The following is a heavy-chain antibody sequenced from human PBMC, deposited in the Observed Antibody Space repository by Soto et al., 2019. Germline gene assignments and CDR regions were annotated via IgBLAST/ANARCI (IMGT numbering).Heavy chain of an antibody. CDR1: GVTFKDHG. D-gene: IGHD3-16*01. CDR3: ARDGWGSNWYFEI. CDR2: ISYDGKQT. V-gene: IGHV3-30*03. Sequence: GGSLRLSCVVSGVTFKDHGMHWVRQTPGKGLEWVAVISYDGKQTYYADSVKGRFTISKDKSKRTLYLQMDSLRVDDTAVYYCARDGWGSNWYFEIWGRGTLVTVSS. J-gene: IGHJ2*01.